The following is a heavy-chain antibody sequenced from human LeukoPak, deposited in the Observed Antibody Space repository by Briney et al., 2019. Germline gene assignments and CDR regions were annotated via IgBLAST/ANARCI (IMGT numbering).Heavy chain of an antibody. J-gene: IGHJ4*02. CDR2: IRYDGSNK. CDR1: GFTFSSYG. Sequence: GGSLRLSCAASGFTFSSYGMHWVRQAPGKGLEWVAFIRYDGSNKYYADSVKGRFTISRDNSKNTLYLQMNSLRAEDTAVYYCAIGVRRGVAAAPFDYWGQGTLVTVSS. V-gene: IGHV3-30*02. CDR3: AIGVRRGVAAAPFDY. D-gene: IGHD6-13*01.